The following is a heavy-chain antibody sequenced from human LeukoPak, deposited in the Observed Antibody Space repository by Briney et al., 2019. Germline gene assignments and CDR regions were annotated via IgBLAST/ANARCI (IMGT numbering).Heavy chain of an antibody. V-gene: IGHV3-74*01. D-gene: IGHD3-22*01. CDR3: ARDGSTMIVAFDY. CDR2: INTDGSNT. J-gene: IGHJ4*02. Sequence: GGSLRLSCAASAFTFTTYWMGWVRPAQGGGRGWGSRINTDGSNTNYADSVKGRFTISRDNVTNTLYLQMNSLRAEDTAVYYCARDGSTMIVAFDYWGQGALVTVSS. CDR1: AFTFTTYW.